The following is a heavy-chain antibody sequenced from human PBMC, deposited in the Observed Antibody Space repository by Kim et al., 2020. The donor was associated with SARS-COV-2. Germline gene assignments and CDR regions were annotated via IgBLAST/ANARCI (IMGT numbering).Heavy chain of an antibody. Sequence: CPSLHGHVTISADNAISTAYLQWSSLKASDTAMYYCARLETPPYYYFDYWGQGTLVTVSS. J-gene: IGHJ4*02. D-gene: IGHD2-15*01. V-gene: IGHV5-10-1*01. CDR3: ARLETPPYYYFDY.